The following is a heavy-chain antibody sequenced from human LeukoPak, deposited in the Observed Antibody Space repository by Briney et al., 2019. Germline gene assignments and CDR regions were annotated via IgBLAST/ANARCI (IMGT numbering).Heavy chain of an antibody. D-gene: IGHD1-14*01. V-gene: IGHV3-74*01. J-gene: IGHJ4*02. Sequence: PGGSLRLSCAASGLTFSSHWMHWVRQAPGKGLVWVSRITKDGSNTTYADSVKGRFAISRDNAKNMLYLQVNSLRAEDTAVYYCATQQGGNRAYWGEGTLVTVSS. CDR1: GLTFSSHW. CDR2: ITKDGSNT. CDR3: ATQQGGNRAY.